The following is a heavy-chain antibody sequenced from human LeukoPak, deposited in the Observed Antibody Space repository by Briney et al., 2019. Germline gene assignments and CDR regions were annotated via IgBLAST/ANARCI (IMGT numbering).Heavy chain of an antibody. CDR1: GGSFSGYY. Sequence: SETLSLTCAVYGGSFSGYYWSWIRQPPGKGLEWIGEINHSGSTNYNPPLKSRVTISVDTSKNQFSLKLSSVTAADTAVYYCARVLPGVRGVQIYYYYYYMDVWGKGTTVTISS. V-gene: IGHV4-34*01. CDR3: ARVLPGVRGVQIYYYYYYMDV. D-gene: IGHD3-10*01. CDR2: INHSGST. J-gene: IGHJ6*03.